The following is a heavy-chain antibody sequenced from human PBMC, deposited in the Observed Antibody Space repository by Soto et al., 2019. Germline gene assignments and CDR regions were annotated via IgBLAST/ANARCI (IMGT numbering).Heavy chain of an antibody. CDR3: ARDSPPYCSSTSCYSGWFDP. D-gene: IGHD2-2*01. CDR1: GGSISSYY. J-gene: IGHJ5*02. V-gene: IGHV4-59*12. Sequence: PSETLSLTCTVSGGSISSYYWSWIRQPPGKGLEWIGYIFYSGSTKYSPSLKSRVTISVDTSKNQFSLKLSSVTAADTAVYYCARDSPPYCSSTSCYSGWFDPWGQGTLVTVSS. CDR2: IFYSGST.